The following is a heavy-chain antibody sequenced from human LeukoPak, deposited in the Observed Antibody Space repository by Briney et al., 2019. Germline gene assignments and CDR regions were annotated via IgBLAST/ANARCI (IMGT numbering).Heavy chain of an antibody. Sequence: PSETLSLTCTVSGGSISSYYWSWIRQPPGKGLEWIGYIYYSGSTNYNPSLKSRVTISVDTSKNQFSLKLSSVTAADTAMYYCARHHPYGDYFDYWDQGTLVTVSS. CDR1: GGSISSYY. CDR2: IYYSGST. V-gene: IGHV4-59*01. CDR3: ARHHPYGDYFDY. J-gene: IGHJ4*02. D-gene: IGHD4-17*01.